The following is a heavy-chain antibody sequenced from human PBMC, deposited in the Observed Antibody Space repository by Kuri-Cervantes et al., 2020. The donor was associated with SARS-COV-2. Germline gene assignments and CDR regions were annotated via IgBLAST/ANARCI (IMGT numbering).Heavy chain of an antibody. V-gene: IGHV1-3*01. CDR3: ARDWYSSGWSEVPMDV. D-gene: IGHD6-19*01. CDR2: INAGNGNT. CDR1: GGTFSSYA. Sequence: ASVKVSCKASGGTFSSYAISWVRQAPGQGLEWMGWINAGNGNTKYSQKFQGRVTITRDTSASTAYMELSSLRSEDTAVYYCARDWYSSGWSEVPMDVWGKGTTVTVSS. J-gene: IGHJ6*04.